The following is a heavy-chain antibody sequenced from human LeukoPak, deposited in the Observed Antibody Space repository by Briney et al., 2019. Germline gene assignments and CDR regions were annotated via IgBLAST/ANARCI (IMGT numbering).Heavy chain of an antibody. CDR3: ARYRRDNTYFLDY. J-gene: IGHJ4*02. CDR2: IYDTGDA. Sequence: PSETLSLTCAVSGASINGHYWSWIRQPPGERLEWIGYIYDTGDANYNPSLRSRVTMSVDTSNNQFSLTLRSVTAADTAVYFCARYRRDNTYFLDYWGQGTLVTVFS. CDR1: GASINGHY. V-gene: IGHV4-59*11. D-gene: IGHD2-2*02.